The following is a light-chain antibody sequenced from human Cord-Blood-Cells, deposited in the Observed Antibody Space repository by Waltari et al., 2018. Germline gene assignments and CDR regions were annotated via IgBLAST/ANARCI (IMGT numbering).Light chain of an antibody. V-gene: IGLV8-61*01. CDR1: SGSVSTSYY. CDR2: STN. CDR3: VLYMGSGISR. Sequence: QTVVTQEPSFSVSPGGTVTLTCGLSSGSVSTSYYPSWYQPTPGQAPRTLIYSTNTRSSGVPDRFSGSILGNKAALTITGAQADDESDYYCVLYMGSGISRFGGGTKLTVL. J-gene: IGLJ3*02.